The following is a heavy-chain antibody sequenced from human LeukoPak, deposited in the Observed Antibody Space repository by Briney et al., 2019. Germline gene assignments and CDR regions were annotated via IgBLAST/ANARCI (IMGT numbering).Heavy chain of an antibody. V-gene: IGHV1-18*01. CDR2: ISAYNGNT. CDR1: GGTFNSSG. D-gene: IGHD6-19*01. CDR3: ARDQIRREQWLYEAFWPFDY. Sequence: GASVKVSCKASGGTFNSSGISWVRQAPGQGLEWTGWISAYNGNTNYAQKLQGRVTMTTDTSTSTAYMELRSLRSDDTAVYYCARDQIRREQWLYEAFWPFDYWGQGTLVTVSS. J-gene: IGHJ4*02.